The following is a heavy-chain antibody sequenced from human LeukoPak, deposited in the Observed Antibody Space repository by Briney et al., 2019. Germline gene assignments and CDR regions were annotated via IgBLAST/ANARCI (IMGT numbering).Heavy chain of an antibody. Sequence: ASVKVSCKASGGTFSSYAISWVRQAPGQGLEWMGGIIPIFGTANYAQKFQGRVTITADESTSTAYMELSSLRSEDTAVYYCARVEGLSLPSGMDVSGKGTTVTVSS. CDR2: IIPIFGTA. V-gene: IGHV1-69*13. J-gene: IGHJ6*03. D-gene: IGHD1-26*01. CDR3: ARVEGLSLPSGMDV. CDR1: GGTFSSYA.